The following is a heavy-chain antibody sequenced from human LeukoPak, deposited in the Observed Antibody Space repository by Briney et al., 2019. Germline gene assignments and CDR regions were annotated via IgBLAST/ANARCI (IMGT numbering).Heavy chain of an antibody. D-gene: IGHD3-9*01. CDR1: GFTFSSYS. Sequence: GGSLRLSCGASGFTFSSYSMSWVRQAPGKGLEWVSSISSSSTYIYYVDSVKGRFTIFRDDAKNSLYLQMNSLRAEDTALYYGARDLSGDNYWGQGTLVTVSS. V-gene: IGHV3-21*01. CDR2: ISSSSTYI. J-gene: IGHJ4*02. CDR3: ARDLSGDNY.